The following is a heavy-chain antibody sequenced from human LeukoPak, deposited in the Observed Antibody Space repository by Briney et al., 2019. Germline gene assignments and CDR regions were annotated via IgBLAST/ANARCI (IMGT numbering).Heavy chain of an antibody. D-gene: IGHD6-19*01. V-gene: IGHV1-46*01. CDR3: ANAGQSLHIAVAGTAGY. CDR1: GYTFTSYY. J-gene: IGHJ4*02. CDR2: INPSGGST. Sequence: GASVKVSCKASGYTFTSYYMHWVRQAPGQGLEWMGIINPSGGSTSYAQKFQGRVTMTRDTSTSTVYMELSSLRAEDTAVYYCANAGQSLHIAVAGTAGYWGQGTLVTVSS.